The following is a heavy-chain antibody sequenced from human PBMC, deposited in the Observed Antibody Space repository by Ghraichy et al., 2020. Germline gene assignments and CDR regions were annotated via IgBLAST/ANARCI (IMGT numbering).Heavy chain of an antibody. CDR1: GGSFSGYY. CDR2: INHSGST. D-gene: IGHD6-6*01. J-gene: IGHJ6*02. Sequence: SETLSLTCAVYGGSFSGYYWSWIRQPPGKGLEWIGEINHSGSTNYNPSLKSRVTISVDTSKNQFSLKLSSVTAADTAVYYCARAPQLVGRWGYYYYGMDVWGHGTTVTVSS. CDR3: ARAPQLVGRWGYYYYGMDV. V-gene: IGHV4-34*01.